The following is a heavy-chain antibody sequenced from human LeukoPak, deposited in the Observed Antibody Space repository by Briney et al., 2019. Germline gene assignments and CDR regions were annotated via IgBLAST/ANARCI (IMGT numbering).Heavy chain of an antibody. CDR2: IYPGDSDT. Sequence: GESLKISCKGSGYIFTSYWIGWVRQMPGKGLEWMGIIYPGDSDTRYSPSFQGQVTISADKSISTAYLQWSSLKASDTAMYYCAARSIEAGTRDNWFDPWGQGTLVTVSS. CDR1: GYIFTSYW. D-gene: IGHD6-19*01. V-gene: IGHV5-51*01. CDR3: AARSIEAGTRDNWFDP. J-gene: IGHJ5*02.